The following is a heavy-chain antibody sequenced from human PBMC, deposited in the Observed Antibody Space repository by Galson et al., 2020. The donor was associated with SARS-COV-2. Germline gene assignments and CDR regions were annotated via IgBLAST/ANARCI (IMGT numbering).Heavy chain of an antibody. Sequence: GGSLRLSCAASGFTVSSNYMSWVRQAPGKGLEWVSVIYSGGSTYYADSVKGRFTISRDNSKNTLYLQMNSLRAEDTAVYYCARGFLEWFGYYYYYYMDVWGKGTTVTVSS. D-gene: IGHD3-3*01. CDR2: IYSGGST. J-gene: IGHJ6*03. CDR3: ARGFLEWFGYYYYYYMDV. CDR1: GFTVSSNY. V-gene: IGHV3-53*01.